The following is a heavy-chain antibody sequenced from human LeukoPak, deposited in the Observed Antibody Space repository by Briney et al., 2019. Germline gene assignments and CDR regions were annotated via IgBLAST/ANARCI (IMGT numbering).Heavy chain of an antibody. CDR1: GESISGFY. V-gene: IGHV4-59*01. CDR3: ARGVIAPQTFDY. Sequence: SETLSLTCTVSGESISGFYWTWIRQPPGKGLEWIGYIYYSGSTNYNPSLKSRVTISVDTSKNQFSLKLSSVTAADTAVYYCARGVIAPQTFDYWGQGTLVTVSS. CDR2: IYYSGST. D-gene: IGHD2-21*01. J-gene: IGHJ4*02.